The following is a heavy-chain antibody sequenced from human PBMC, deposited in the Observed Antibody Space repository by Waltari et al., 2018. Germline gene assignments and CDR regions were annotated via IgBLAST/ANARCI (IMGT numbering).Heavy chain of an antibody. D-gene: IGHD2-8*02. Sequence: QVQLVQSGAEVKKPGSSVKVSCKASGGTFSSYAISWVRPAPGQGLEWMGGIIPIFGTANYAQKFQGRVTITTDESTSTAYMELSSLRSEDTAVYYCARELYTGGVWARGWFDPWGQGTLVTVSS. CDR1: GGTFSSYA. CDR2: IIPIFGTA. CDR3: ARELYTGGVWARGWFDP. V-gene: IGHV1-69*05. J-gene: IGHJ5*02.